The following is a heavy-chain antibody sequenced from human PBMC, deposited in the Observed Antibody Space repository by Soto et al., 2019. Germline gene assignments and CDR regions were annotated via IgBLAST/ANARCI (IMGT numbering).Heavy chain of an antibody. D-gene: IGHD4-17*01. CDR1: GFTVSSNY. CDR3: ARDIADDYGDYVFVY. V-gene: IGHV3-66*01. J-gene: IGHJ4*02. CDR2: IYSGGST. Sequence: GGSLRLSCAAFGFTVSSNYMSWVRQAPGKGLEWVSVIYSGGSTYYADSVKGRFTISRDNSKNTLYLQMNSLRAEDTAVYYCARDIADDYGDYVFVYWGQGTLVTVSS.